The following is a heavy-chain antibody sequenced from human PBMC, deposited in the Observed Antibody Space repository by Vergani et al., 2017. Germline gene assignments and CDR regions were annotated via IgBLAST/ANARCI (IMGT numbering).Heavy chain of an antibody. D-gene: IGHD4-17*01. CDR2: IYPGDSDT. CDR1: GYSFTSYW. V-gene: IGHV5-51*01. J-gene: IGHJ3*02. Sequence: EVQLVQSGAEVKKPGESLKISCKGSGYSFTSYWIGWVRQMPRKGLEWMGIIYPGDSDTRYSPSFQGQVTISADKSISTAYLQWSSLKASDTAMYYCARQNDYGDYGSAFDIWGQGTMVTVSS. CDR3: ARQNDYGDYGSAFDI.